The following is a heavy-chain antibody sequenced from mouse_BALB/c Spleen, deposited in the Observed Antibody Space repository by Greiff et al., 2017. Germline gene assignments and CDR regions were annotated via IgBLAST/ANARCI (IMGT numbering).Heavy chain of an antibody. CDR2: INPSNGGT. V-gene: IGHV1S81*02. Sequence: QVQLKESGAELVKPGASVKLSCKASGYTFTSYYMYWVKQRPGQGLEWIGEINPSNGGTNFNEKLKSKATLTVDKSTNTIYMQLSSLTYEDAEVYYCTRFGGLLRSLDYWGQGTSVTVSS. CDR1: GYTFTSYY. CDR3: TRFGGLLRSLDY. D-gene: IGHD2-3*01. J-gene: IGHJ4*01.